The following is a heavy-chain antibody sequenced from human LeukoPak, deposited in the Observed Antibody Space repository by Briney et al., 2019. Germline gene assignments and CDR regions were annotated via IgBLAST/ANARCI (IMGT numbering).Heavy chain of an antibody. CDR1: GGTFSSYA. Sequence: SVKVSCQASGGTFSSYAMSWVRQAPGQGLEWMGGIIAIFGTAKYAEKLQGRVTITTDESTSTVYMELSSLRSDDTAVYYCAGAQRERWLQLGAFDIWGQGTMVTVSS. CDR2: IIAIFGTA. CDR3: AGAQRERWLQLGAFDI. V-gene: IGHV1-69*05. J-gene: IGHJ3*02. D-gene: IGHD5-24*01.